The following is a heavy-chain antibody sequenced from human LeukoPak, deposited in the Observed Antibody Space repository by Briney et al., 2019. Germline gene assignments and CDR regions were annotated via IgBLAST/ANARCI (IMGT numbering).Heavy chain of an antibody. CDR1: GFTLSHYW. D-gene: IGHD3-22*01. CDR2: IKQDGSEK. J-gene: IGHJ4*02. Sequence: GGSLRLSCAASGFTLSHYWMTWVRQAPGKGLEWVANIKQDGSEKYYVDSVRGRFTISRDNAKNSLYLQMNSLRAEDTAVYYCARDRYYDSSGYYWDDYWGQGTLVTVSS. CDR3: ARDRYYDSSGYYWDDY. V-gene: IGHV3-7*01.